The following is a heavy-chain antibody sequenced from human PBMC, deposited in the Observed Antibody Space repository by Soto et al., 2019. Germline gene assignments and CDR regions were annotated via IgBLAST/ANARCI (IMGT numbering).Heavy chain of an antibody. J-gene: IGHJ1*01. CDR3: ARGSGGSYDYFQY. Sequence: QVQLVQSGAEVKKSGASVKVSCKASGYTFTGFYMFWVRHAPGPGLEWMGWINPNSGGTHYARQFEGRVTMTLDTSISTVYMELTRLRSDDTAVYYCARGSGGSYDYFQYWGQGTLVTASS. V-gene: IGHV1-2*02. D-gene: IGHD1-26*01. CDR2: INPNSGGT. CDR1: GYTFTGFY.